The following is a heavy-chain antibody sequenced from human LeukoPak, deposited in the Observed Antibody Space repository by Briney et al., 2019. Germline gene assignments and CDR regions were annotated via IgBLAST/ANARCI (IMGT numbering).Heavy chain of an antibody. J-gene: IGHJ6*04. CDR2: IWYDGSNK. V-gene: IGHV3-33*01. CDR3: AREPPTTVAAPYYGMDV. D-gene: IGHD4-23*01. CDR1: GFIFSSYG. Sequence: GGSLRLSCAASGFIFSSYGMHWVSQAPGKGLEWVATIWYDGSNKYYADSVKGRFTISRDNSKNTLYVQMNSLRVEDTAVYYCAREPPTTVAAPYYGMDVWGKGTTVTVSS.